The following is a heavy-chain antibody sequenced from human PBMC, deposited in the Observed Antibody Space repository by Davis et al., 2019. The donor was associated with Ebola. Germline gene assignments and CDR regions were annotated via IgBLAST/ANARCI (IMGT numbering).Heavy chain of an antibody. CDR1: GDSVSCNSAA. D-gene: IGHD3-16*01. CDR3: ARDPPYDQGYDF. J-gene: IGHJ4*02. V-gene: IGHV6-1*01. CDR2: TYYRSKWFV. Sequence: SQTLSLTCAIPGDSVSCNSAAWNWTRQSPSRGLEWLGRTYYRSKWFVDYAVSVKSRITINPETSKNQFSLQLTSVTPEDTAVYYCARDPPYDQGYDFWGQGTLVTVSS.